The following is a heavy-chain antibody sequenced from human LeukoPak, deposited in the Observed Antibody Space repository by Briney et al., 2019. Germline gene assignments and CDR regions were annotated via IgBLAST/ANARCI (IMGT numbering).Heavy chain of an antibody. D-gene: IGHD6-19*01. CDR3: AREALAVAGTDDAFDI. CDR1: GFTFSSHD. CDR2: IGTAGDT. V-gene: IGHV3-13*01. J-gene: IGHJ3*02. Sequence: GGSLRLSCAASGFTFSSHDMHWVRQTAGKGLEGVSGIGTAGDTYYPGSVTGRFTISRENAKNSLYLQMNSLRAGDTAVYYCAREALAVAGTDDAFDIWGQGTMVTVSS.